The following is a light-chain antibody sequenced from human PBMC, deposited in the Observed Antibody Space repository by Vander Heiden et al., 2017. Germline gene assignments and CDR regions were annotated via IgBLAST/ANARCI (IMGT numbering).Light chain of an antibody. CDR2: VNSDGSN. Sequence: VRTQSPYASAPMGGSVKLTCTRSGGYTTYVIEWHQKQSEKGPRFLMKVNSDGSNTKGDGIPDRFSGSTSGSERYLTISSIQSDDEADYYCQTWGSGTRVFGGGTKLTVL. V-gene: IGLV4-69*01. CDR1: GGYTTYV. CDR3: QTWGSGTRV. J-gene: IGLJ3*02.